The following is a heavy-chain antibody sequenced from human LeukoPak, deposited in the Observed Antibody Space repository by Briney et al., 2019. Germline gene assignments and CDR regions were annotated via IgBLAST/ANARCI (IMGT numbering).Heavy chain of an antibody. V-gene: IGHV4-59*01. D-gene: IGHD3-16*01. CDR3: ARVITVRGVIFDY. CDR2: IYYSGST. Sequence: SETLSLTCTVSGGSFNTYYWSWIRQPPGKGLEWLGYIYYSGSTNYNPSLKSRVTISVDTSKNQFSLKLSSVAAADTAVYYCARVITVRGVIFDYWGQGTLVTVSS. J-gene: IGHJ4*02. CDR1: GGSFNTYY.